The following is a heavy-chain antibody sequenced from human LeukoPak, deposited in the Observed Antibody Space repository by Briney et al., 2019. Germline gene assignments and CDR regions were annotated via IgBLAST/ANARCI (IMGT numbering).Heavy chain of an antibody. J-gene: IGHJ4*02. Sequence: SETLSLTCTVSGGSISSSSYYWGWIRQPPGKGLEWIGSVYYSGSTHYNPSLKSRVIISVDTSENEFSLKLSSVTAADTAVYYCARRSSGYSYGGAFDYWGQGTLVTVSS. CDR2: VYYSGST. CDR1: GGSISSSSYY. CDR3: ARRSSGYSYGGAFDY. D-gene: IGHD5-18*01. V-gene: IGHV4-39*01.